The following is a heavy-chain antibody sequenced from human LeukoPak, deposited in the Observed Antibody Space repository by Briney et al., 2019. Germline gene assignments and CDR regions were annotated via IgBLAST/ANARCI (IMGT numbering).Heavy chain of an antibody. CDR3: ARDPGDYVGNDAFDI. D-gene: IGHD4-17*01. Sequence: GRSLRLSCAASGFTFSSYGMHWVRQAPGKGLEWVAVIWYDGSNKYYADSVKGRFTVSRDNSKNTVYLQMNSLRAEDTAVYYCARDPGDYVGNDAFDIWSQGTMVTVSS. CDR2: IWYDGSNK. J-gene: IGHJ3*02. V-gene: IGHV3-33*01. CDR1: GFTFSSYG.